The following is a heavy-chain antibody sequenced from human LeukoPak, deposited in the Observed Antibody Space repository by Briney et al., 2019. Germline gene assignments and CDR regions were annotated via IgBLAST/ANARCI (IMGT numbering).Heavy chain of an antibody. J-gene: IGHJ5*02. CDR1: GYTFTSYG. CDR2: ISAYNGNT. V-gene: IGHV1-18*01. D-gene: IGHD2-2*02. Sequence: ASVKVSCKASGYTFTSYGISWVRQAPGQGLEWMGWISAYNGNTNYAQKLQGRVTMTTDTSTSTAYMELSSLRSEDTAVYYCATAQRYCSSTSCYNHFNWFDPWGQGTLVTVSS. CDR3: ATAQRYCSSTSCYNHFNWFDP.